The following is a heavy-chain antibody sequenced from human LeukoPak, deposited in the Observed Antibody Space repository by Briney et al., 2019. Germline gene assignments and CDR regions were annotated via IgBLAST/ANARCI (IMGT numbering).Heavy chain of an antibody. CDR1: GFTFSSYG. D-gene: IGHD3-10*01. Sequence: GGSLRLSCAASGFTFSSYGMHWVRQAPGKGLEWVAFIRYDGSNKYYADSVKGRFTISRDNSKNTLYLQMNSMRAEDTAVYYCAKDGGVYGSGSYRIWTDYWGQGTLVTVSS. CDR2: IRYDGSNK. CDR3: AKDGGVYGSGSYRIWTDY. J-gene: IGHJ4*02. V-gene: IGHV3-30*02.